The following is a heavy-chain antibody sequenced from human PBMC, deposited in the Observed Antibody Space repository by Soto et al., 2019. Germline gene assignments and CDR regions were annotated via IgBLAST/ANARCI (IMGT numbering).Heavy chain of an antibody. D-gene: IGHD6-13*01. Sequence: ASVKVSCKASGGTFITYTISWVRQAPGQGLEWMGRIIPFLGIANYAQKFQGRVTITADTSSSTVYMELSSLRSEDTAVYYWASGASSIAAACTFYFDFWGQGTLVTVSS. CDR2: IIPFLGIA. J-gene: IGHJ4*02. V-gene: IGHV1-69*02. CDR1: GGTFITYT. CDR3: ASGASSIAAACTFYFDF.